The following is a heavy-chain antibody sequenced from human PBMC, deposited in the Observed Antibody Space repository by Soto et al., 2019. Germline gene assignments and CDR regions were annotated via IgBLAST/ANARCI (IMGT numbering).Heavy chain of an antibody. Sequence: QVQLVQSGAEVKKPGASVKVSCKASGYTFITYGVSWVRQAPGQGLDWLGRISTYNGNTRYAERLQGRVTMTTDTTTNTGSMGLRILRSDGTAVYYCARGPTDYYDNSANYFFDYWGQGTLVTVSS. CDR2: ISTYNGNT. CDR3: ARGPTDYYDNSANYFFDY. CDR1: GYTFITYG. J-gene: IGHJ4*02. D-gene: IGHD3-22*01. V-gene: IGHV1-18*01.